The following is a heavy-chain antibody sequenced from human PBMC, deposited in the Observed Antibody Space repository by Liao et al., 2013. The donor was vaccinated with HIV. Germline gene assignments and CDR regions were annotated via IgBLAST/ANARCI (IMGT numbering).Heavy chain of an antibody. D-gene: IGHD5-12*01. Sequence: QVQLQESGPGLVKPSETLSLTCTVSGGSINSYYWSWIRQPAGRGLEWIGRIYSGGSTDYNPSVKSRVTMSVDTSQNHFSLKVSSVTAADTALYYCARDGRPYSGSFFDYWGQGILVTVSS. CDR2: IYSGGST. CDR3: ARDGRPYSGSFFDY. J-gene: IGHJ4*02. V-gene: IGHV4-4*07. CDR1: GGSINSYY.